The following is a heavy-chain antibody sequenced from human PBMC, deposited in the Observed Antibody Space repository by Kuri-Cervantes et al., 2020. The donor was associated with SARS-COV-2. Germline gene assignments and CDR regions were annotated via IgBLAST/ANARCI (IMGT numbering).Heavy chain of an antibody. V-gene: IGHV1-2*06. Sequence: ASVKVSCKASGYTFTGYYMHWVRQAPGQGLEWMGRINPNSGGTNYAQKFQGRVTMTRDTSISTAYMELSSLRSEDTAVYYCARGSGSGFWEDFDYWGQGTLVTGSS. CDR1: GYTFTGYY. CDR2: INPNSGGT. CDR3: ARGSGSGFWEDFDY. J-gene: IGHJ4*02. D-gene: IGHD3-3*01.